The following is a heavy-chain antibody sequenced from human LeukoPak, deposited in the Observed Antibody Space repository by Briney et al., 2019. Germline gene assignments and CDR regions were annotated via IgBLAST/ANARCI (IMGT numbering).Heavy chain of an antibody. CDR3: ATHYGSGSYQHNWFDP. CDR2: INPNSGGT. Sequence: ASVKVSCKASGYTFTGYYMHWVRQAPGRGLEWMGWINPNSGGTNYAQKFQGRVTMTRDTSISTAYMELSRLRSDDTAVYYCATHYGSGSYQHNWFDPWGQGTLVTVSS. CDR1: GYTFTGYY. J-gene: IGHJ5*02. D-gene: IGHD3-10*01. V-gene: IGHV1-2*02.